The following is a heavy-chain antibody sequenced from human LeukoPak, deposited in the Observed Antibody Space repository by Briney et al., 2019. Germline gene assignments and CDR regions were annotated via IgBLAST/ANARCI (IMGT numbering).Heavy chain of an antibody. D-gene: IGHD5-24*01. CDR2: IYYSGST. V-gene: IGHV4-39*01. CDR3: ARPDDGAFDF. J-gene: IGHJ3*01. CDR1: GGSFSSYY. Sequence: SETLSLTCAVYGGSFSSYYWGWIRQPPGKGLEWIGNIYYSGSTYYNPSLKSRVAISLDTSKNQFSLKLSSVTAADTAVYYCARPDDGAFDFWGQGTMVTVS.